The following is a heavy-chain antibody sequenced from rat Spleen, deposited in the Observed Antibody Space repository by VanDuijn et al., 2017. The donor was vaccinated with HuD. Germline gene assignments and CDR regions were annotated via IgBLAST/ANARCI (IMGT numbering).Heavy chain of an antibody. CDR2: INYSGST. CDR1: GSSITSHY. J-gene: IGHJ2*01. D-gene: IGHD1-11*01. Sequence: EVQLQESGPGLVKPSQSLSLTCSVTGSSITSHYWGWIRKFPGNKMEWMGYINYSGSTNYNPSLKSRISITRDTSKNQFFLLLNSITAEDTATYHCASLNYGGFIEEFDYWGQGVMVTVSS. CDR3: ASLNYGGFIEEFDY. V-gene: IGHV3-1*01.